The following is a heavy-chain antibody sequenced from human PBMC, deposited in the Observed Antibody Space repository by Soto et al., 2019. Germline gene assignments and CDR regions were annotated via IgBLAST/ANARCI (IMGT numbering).Heavy chain of an antibody. CDR2: TYYSGTT. Sequence: QVQLQESGPGLVKPSETLSLTCTVSGGSITGYSWSWIRQPPGKGLEWIGYTYYSGTTNYNPSLKSRVTISVDPSKNQFSLKVSPVSAADTAVYYCARVGPYCSGGSCYRLLDYWGQGTLVTVSS. J-gene: IGHJ4*02. CDR3: ARVGPYCSGGSCYRLLDY. CDR1: GGSITGYS. D-gene: IGHD2-15*01. V-gene: IGHV4-59*01.